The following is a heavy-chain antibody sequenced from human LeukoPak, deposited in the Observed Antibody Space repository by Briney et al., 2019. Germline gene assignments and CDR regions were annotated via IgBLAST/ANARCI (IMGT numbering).Heavy chain of an antibody. Sequence: GASVKVSCKASGYTFTSYDINWVRQATGQGLERMGWMNPNSGNTGYAQKFQGRVTMTRNTSISTAYMELSSMRSEDTAVYYCARGWLRSDFDYWGQGTLVTVSS. CDR1: GYTFTSYD. CDR3: ARGWLRSDFDY. J-gene: IGHJ4*02. D-gene: IGHD5-12*01. CDR2: MNPNSGNT. V-gene: IGHV1-8*01.